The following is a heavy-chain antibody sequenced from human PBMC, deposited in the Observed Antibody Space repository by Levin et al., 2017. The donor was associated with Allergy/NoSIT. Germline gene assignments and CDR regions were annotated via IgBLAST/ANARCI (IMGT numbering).Heavy chain of an antibody. CDR2: IRSKAYGETT. Sequence: GGSLRLSCTVSGFTFDNFGMTWVRQAPGKGLEWVGLIRSKAYGETTEYAASVKGRFTISRDESKTIAYLQMNSLKTEDTAVYYCTRIYCSSTSCYAVYFQHWGQGTLVTVAS. V-gene: IGHV3-49*04. J-gene: IGHJ1*01. CDR1: GFTFDNFG. CDR3: TRIYCSSTSCYAVYFQH. D-gene: IGHD2-2*01.